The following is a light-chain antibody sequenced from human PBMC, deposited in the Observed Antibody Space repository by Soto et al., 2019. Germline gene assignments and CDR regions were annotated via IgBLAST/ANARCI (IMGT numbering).Light chain of an antibody. J-gene: IGKJ1*01. Sequence: EIVLTQSPGTLSLSPGERATLSCRASQSVSSSFLAWYQQKPGQAPRLLIYGASIRATGIPDRFSGSGSGTDFTLTISRVEPEVFAVYYCQQDGSSPWTFGQGTKVEIK. CDR1: QSVSSSF. CDR2: GAS. CDR3: QQDGSSPWT. V-gene: IGKV3-20*01.